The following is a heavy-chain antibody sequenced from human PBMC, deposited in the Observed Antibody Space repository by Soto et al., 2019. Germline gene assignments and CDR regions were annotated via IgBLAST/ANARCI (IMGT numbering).Heavy chain of an antibody. CDR3: AKDYYDFWSGYSATFDP. CDR2: ISGSGGST. D-gene: IGHD3-3*01. CDR1: GFTFSSYA. Sequence: EVQLLESGGGLVQPGGSLRLSCAASGFTFSSYAMSWVRQAPGKGLEWVSAISGSGGSTYYADSVKGRFTISRDNSTNTLYLQMNSLRAEDTAVYYCAKDYYDFWSGYSATFDPWGQGTLVTVSS. J-gene: IGHJ5*02. V-gene: IGHV3-23*01.